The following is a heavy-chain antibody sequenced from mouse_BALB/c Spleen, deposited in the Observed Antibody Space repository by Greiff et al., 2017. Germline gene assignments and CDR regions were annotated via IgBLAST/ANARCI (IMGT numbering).Heavy chain of an antibody. V-gene: IGHV5-6-3*01. Sequence: EVKLMESGGGLVQPGGSLKLSCAASGFTFSSYGMSWVRQTPDKRLELVATINSNGGSTYYPDSVKGRFTISRDNAKNTLYLQMSSLKSEDTAMYYCARDEKLSWFAYWGQGTLVTVSA. CDR1: GFTFSSYG. D-gene: IGHD4-1*01. J-gene: IGHJ3*01. CDR3: ARDEKLSWFAY. CDR2: INSNGGST.